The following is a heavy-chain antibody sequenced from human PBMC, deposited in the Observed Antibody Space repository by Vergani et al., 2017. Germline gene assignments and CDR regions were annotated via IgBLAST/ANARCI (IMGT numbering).Heavy chain of an antibody. D-gene: IGHD6-19*01. CDR2: IYYSGST. CDR3: ARDIGLAVAGSLYWGSYYYYGMDV. Sequence: QVQLQESGPGLVKPSQTLSLTCTVSGGSISSGSYYWSWIRQPPGKGLEWIGYIYYSGSTNYNPSLKSRVTVSVDTSKNQFSLRLSSVTAADTAVYYCARDIGLAVAGSLYWGSYYYYGMDVWGQGTTVTVSS. J-gene: IGHJ6*02. V-gene: IGHV4-61*01. CDR1: GGSISSGSYY.